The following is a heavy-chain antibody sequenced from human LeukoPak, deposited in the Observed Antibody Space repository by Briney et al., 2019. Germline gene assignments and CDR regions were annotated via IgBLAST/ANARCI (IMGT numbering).Heavy chain of an antibody. CDR2: IRYDGSNK. CDR3: RAQYEYGSGSFRRRHDFDY. CDR1: GFTFSSYG. Sequence: GGSLRLSCAASGFTFSSYGMHWVRQAPGKGLEWVAFIRYDGSNKYYADSVKGRFTISRDNSKNTLYLQMNSLRAEDTAVYYCRAQYEYGSGSFRRRHDFDYWGQGTLVTVSS. D-gene: IGHD3-10*01. J-gene: IGHJ4*02. V-gene: IGHV3-30*02.